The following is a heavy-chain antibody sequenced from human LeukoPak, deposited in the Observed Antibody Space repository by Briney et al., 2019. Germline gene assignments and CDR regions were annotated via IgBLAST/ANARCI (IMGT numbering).Heavy chain of an antibody. CDR3: AKDHNSYYYDSGRGVIDY. D-gene: IGHD3-22*01. CDR2: ISGSGGST. CDR1: GFTFSSYA. Sequence: GGSLRLSCAASGFTFSSYAMSWVRQAPGKGLEWVSAISGSGGSTYYADSVKGRFTISRDNSKNTLYLQMNSLRAEDTAVYYCAKDHNSYYYDSGRGVIDYWGQGTLVTVSS. V-gene: IGHV3-23*01. J-gene: IGHJ4*02.